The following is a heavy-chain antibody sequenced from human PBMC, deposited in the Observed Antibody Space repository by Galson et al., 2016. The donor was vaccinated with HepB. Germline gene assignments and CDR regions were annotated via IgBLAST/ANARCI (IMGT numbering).Heavy chain of an antibody. V-gene: IGHV4-4*07. J-gene: IGHJ4*02. Sequence: ETLSLTCTVSGGSISSYYWSWIRQPAGKGLEWIGRIYSSGSTNYNPSLKSRVTMSVDTSKNQFSLQLSSVTAADTAVYYCARVVPPVRFGSEYYFDYWGQGTLVTVSS. CDR1: GGSISSYY. D-gene: IGHD1-26*01. CDR3: ARVVPPVRFGSEYYFDY. CDR2: IYSSGST.